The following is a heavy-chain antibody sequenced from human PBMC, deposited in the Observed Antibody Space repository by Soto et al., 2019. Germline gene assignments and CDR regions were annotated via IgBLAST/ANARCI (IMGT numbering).Heavy chain of an antibody. V-gene: IGHV2-5*02. CDR1: GFSLSTSGVG. Sequence: QITLKESGLTLVKPTQTLTLTCTFPGFSLSTSGVGVGWFRQPPGKALVGLALIYWDDDKRYSPSLKSRLTITKDTSKNQVVLTMTNMDPVDTATYYCAHRGTGTTPAGHAFDIWGQGTMVTVSS. CDR3: AHRGTGTTPAGHAFDI. CDR2: IYWDDDK. J-gene: IGHJ3*02. D-gene: IGHD1-1*01.